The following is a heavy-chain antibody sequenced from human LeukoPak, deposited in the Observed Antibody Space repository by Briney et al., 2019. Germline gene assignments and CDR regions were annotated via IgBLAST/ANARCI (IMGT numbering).Heavy chain of an antibody. V-gene: IGHV4-59*12. D-gene: IGHD6-19*01. CDR2: IDYSGST. Sequence: SETLSLTCTVSGGSISSYYWSWIRQPPGKGLEWSVDIDYSGSTNYNPSLKSRVTISVDTSKNQFSLKLSSVTAADTAVYYCAREGRPTGYSSGWYSRGSDYWGQGTLVTVSS. J-gene: IGHJ4*02. CDR1: GGSISSYY. CDR3: AREGRPTGYSSGWYSRGSDY.